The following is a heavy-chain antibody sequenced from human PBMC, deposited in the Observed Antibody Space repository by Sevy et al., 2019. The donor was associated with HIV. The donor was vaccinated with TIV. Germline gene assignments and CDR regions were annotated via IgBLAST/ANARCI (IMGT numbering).Heavy chain of an antibody. D-gene: IGHD3-22*01. J-gene: IGHJ5*02. V-gene: IGHV3-30*04. Sequence: GGSLRLSCAASGFTFSSYAMHWVRQAPGKGLEWVAVISYDGSNKYYADSVKGRFNISSDNSKNTLYLKMNSLRAEDTAVYYCARGPNYYDSSGYYNNWFDPWGQGTLVTVSS. CDR3: ARGPNYYDSSGYYNNWFDP. CDR2: ISYDGSNK. CDR1: GFTFSSYA.